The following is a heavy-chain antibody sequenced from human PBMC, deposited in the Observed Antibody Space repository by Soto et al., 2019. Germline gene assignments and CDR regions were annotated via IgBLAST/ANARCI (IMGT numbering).Heavy chain of an antibody. D-gene: IGHD3-9*01. J-gene: IGHJ4*02. Sequence: ITLKESGPTLVKPTQTLTLTCTFSGFSLNTRGVGVGWIRQPPGKALEWLALISWDGEKRYSPSLKSRLTIRKQPSAHQVVLTMTTLDPVDTATYYCAHRRGDLLSGHYYFDYWGQGTLVTVSS. CDR2: ISWDGEK. CDR3: AHRRGDLLSGHYYFDY. CDR1: GFSLNTRGVG. V-gene: IGHV2-5*02.